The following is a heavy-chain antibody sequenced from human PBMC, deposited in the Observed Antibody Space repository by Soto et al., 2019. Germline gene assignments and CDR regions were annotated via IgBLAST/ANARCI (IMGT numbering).Heavy chain of an antibody. CDR3: AKDTVGGYSFWSGYYSDGLDV. Sequence: EVKPLESGGGLAQPGGSLRLSCVGSGFTFDSYAISWVRQAPGERLQWIAAISGSADGTDYAHSVRGRFTISRENAKKTVHLQMDSLRVEDTAVYFCAKDTVGGYSFWSGYYSDGLDVWGQGTLVTVS. CDR2: ISGSADGT. CDR1: GFTFDSYA. V-gene: IGHV3-23*01. J-gene: IGHJ3*01. D-gene: IGHD3-3*01.